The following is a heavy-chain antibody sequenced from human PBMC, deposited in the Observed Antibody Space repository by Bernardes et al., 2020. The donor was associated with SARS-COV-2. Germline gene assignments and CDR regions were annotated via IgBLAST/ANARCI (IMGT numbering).Heavy chain of an antibody. J-gene: IGHJ4*02. D-gene: IGHD1-26*01. CDR2: ISGSVGTT. CDR3: AKFLAGSSPHRTGATTYFDY. Sequence: GGSLRLSCAASGFTFSSCAMSWVRQAPGKGLEWVSSISGSVGTTFYADSVKGRFTISRDNSKNMMYLQMNSLRAEDTAVYYCAKFLAGSSPHRTGATTYFDYWGQGALVTVSS. CDR1: GFTFSSCA. V-gene: IGHV3-23*01.